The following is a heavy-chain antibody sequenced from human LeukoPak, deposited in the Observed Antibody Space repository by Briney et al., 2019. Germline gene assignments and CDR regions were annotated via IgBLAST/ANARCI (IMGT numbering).Heavy chain of an antibody. CDR3: ARDTIKEYSSSSGYYYGMDV. CDR2: TYYRSKWYN. Sequence: SQTLSLTCAISGDSVSSNSAAWHWIRQSPSRGLEWLGRTYYRSKWYNDYAVSVKSRITINPDTSKNQFSLQLNSVTPEDTAVYYCARDTIKEYSSSSGYYYGMDVWGQGTTVTVSS. V-gene: IGHV6-1*01. CDR1: GDSVSSNSAA. D-gene: IGHD6-6*01. J-gene: IGHJ6*02.